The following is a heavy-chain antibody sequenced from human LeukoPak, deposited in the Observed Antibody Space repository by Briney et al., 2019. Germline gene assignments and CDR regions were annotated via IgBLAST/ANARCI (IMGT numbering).Heavy chain of an antibody. CDR3: VPTPRQWLVDYFDY. CDR1: GFTFSSYG. J-gene: IGHJ4*02. D-gene: IGHD6-19*01. V-gene: IGHV3-23*01. CDR2: ISGSGGYT. Sequence: GGSLRLSCAASGFTFSSYGMSWVRQAPRKGLEWVSAISGSGGYTYYADSVKGRFTISRDNSKNTLYLQMNSLRAEDTAVYYCVPTPRQWLVDYFDYWGQGTLVTVSS.